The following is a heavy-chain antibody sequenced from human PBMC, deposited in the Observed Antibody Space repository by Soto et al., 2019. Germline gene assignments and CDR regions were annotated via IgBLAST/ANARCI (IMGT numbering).Heavy chain of an antibody. V-gene: IGHV1-8*01. Sequence: ASVKVSCKASGYTFTSYDINWVRQATGQGLEWMGWMNPNSGNTGYAQKFQGRVTMTRNTSISTAYMELSSLRSEDTAVYYCARRGYDSSGYYWPYYYYGMDVRGQGTTVTVSS. J-gene: IGHJ6*02. CDR3: ARRGYDSSGYYWPYYYYGMDV. CDR1: GYTFTSYD. CDR2: MNPNSGNT. D-gene: IGHD3-22*01.